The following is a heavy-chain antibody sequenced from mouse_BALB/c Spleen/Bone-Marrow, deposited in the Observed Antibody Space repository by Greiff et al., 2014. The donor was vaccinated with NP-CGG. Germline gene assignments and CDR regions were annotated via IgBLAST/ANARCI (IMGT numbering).Heavy chain of an antibody. CDR2: FYPGSGNI. V-gene: IGHV1-62-2*01. CDR1: GYTFTEYI. J-gene: IGHJ3*01. Sequence: QVQLPQPGAELVKPGASVKLSCKASGYTFTEYIIHWVKQRSGQGLEWIGWFYPGSGNIKYNEKFKDKATVTADKSSSTVYMELSRLKSEDSAFYFCARHEDRLRAGFAYWGQGTWVTVSA. CDR3: ARHEDRLRAGFAY. D-gene: IGHD3-2*02.